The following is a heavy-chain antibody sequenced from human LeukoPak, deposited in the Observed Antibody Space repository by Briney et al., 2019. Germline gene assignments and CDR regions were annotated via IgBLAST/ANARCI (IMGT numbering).Heavy chain of an antibody. CDR2: INSDGSRI. D-gene: IGHD6-13*01. CDR3: AKDNAESSIAAANWFDP. V-gene: IGHV3-74*01. Sequence: GGSLRLSCAASGFTFSSYWMHWVRQAPGKGLVWVSRINSDGSRISYADAVKGRFTISRDNSKNTLYLQMNSLRAEDTAVYYCAKDNAESSIAAANWFDPWGQGTLVTVSS. CDR1: GFTFSSYW. J-gene: IGHJ5*02.